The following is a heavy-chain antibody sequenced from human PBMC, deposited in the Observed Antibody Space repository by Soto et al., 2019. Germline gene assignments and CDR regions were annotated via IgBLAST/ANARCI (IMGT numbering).Heavy chain of an antibody. D-gene: IGHD5-18*01. Sequence: ASVKVSCKASGYTFTSYYMHWVRQAPGQGLEWMGIINPSGGSTSYAQKFQGRVTMTRDTSTSTVYMELSSLRSEDTAVFYCSLVDTAVAFAYWGQGTLVPVSS. CDR3: SLVDTAVAFAY. CDR1: GYTFTSYY. CDR2: INPSGGST. J-gene: IGHJ4*02. V-gene: IGHV1-46*01.